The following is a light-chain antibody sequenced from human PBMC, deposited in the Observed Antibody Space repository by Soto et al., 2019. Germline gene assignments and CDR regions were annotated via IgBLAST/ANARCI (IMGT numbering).Light chain of an antibody. J-gene: IGKJ2*01. Sequence: EIVLTQSPVTLSLSPGESATLSCRASQSVSSSQVAWYQQKPGQAPRLLIYGASSRATGIPDRFSGVGSETDFTLTLSRLEPEDFAVYYCQQYATSPHTFGQGTKLEVK. CDR2: GAS. V-gene: IGKV3-20*01. CDR1: QSVSSSQ. CDR3: QQYATSPHT.